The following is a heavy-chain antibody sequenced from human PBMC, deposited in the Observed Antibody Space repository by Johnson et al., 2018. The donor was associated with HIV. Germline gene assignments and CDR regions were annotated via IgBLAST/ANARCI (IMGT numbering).Heavy chain of an antibody. D-gene: IGHD3-10*01. J-gene: IGHJ3*02. V-gene: IGHV3-30-3*01. Sequence: QVQLVESGGGVVQPGRSLRLSCAASGFTFSNYAMSWVRQAPGKGLEWVTVITYDGGNNYYAESVKGRFTISRDNAKNTLYLQMNSLRAEDTAVYYCAREKATLWFRASGAAFDIWGQGTAVTVSS. CDR2: ITYDGGNN. CDR3: AREKATLWFRASGAAFDI. CDR1: GFTFSNYA.